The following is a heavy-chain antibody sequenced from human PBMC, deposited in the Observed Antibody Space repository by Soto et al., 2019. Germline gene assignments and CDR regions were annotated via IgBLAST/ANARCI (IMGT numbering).Heavy chain of an antibody. CDR1: GFTFSSYG. D-gene: IGHD2-15*01. J-gene: IGHJ4*02. CDR2: IWYDGSNK. CDR3: ARDLGYCSGGSCPARDDGFHY. Sequence: QVQLVESGGGVVQPGRSLRLSCAASGFTFSSYGMHWVRQAPGKGLEWVAVIWYDGSNKYYADSVKGRFTISRDNSKNTLYLQLNSLSAEDTVAYYCARDLGYCSGGSCPARDDGFHYWGQGTLVTVSS. V-gene: IGHV3-33*01.